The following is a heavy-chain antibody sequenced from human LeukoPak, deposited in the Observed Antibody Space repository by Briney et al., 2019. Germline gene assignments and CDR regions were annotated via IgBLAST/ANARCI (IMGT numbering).Heavy chain of an antibody. V-gene: IGHV3-43*01. Sequence: WGSLRLSCAASGFTFDDYRMHWVRQAPGKGLEWVSLISWDGVNTYYADSLKGPFSISRDNSKNSLYLQMNSLRTEDTALYYCAKDSETYSRFFQYWGQGTLVTVSS. CDR1: GFTFDDYR. D-gene: IGHD1-26*01. CDR2: ISWDGVNT. CDR3: AKDSETYSRFFQY. J-gene: IGHJ1*01.